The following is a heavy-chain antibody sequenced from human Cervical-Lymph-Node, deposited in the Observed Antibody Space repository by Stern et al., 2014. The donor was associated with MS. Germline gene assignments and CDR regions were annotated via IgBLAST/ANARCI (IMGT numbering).Heavy chain of an antibody. CDR2: IYPDDSDI. CDR3: ARPPPRRKWDDPNYGMDV. Sequence: QLVQSGAEVKKPGESLKISCKGSGYTFTNNWIAWVRQMPGKGLEWMGIIYPDDSDIRYSPSLQGPVTIPADKPIRTAYPQWGGLKAADSAVYYWARPPPRRKWDDPNYGMDVWGQGTTVTVSS. V-gene: IGHV5-51*04. CDR1: GYTFTNNW. J-gene: IGHJ6*02. D-gene: IGHD1-1*01.